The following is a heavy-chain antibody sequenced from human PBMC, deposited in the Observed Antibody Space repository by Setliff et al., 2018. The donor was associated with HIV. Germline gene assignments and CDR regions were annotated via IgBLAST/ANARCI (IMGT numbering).Heavy chain of an antibody. CDR3: APGEGVASTYYHD. Sequence: KTSETLSLTCTVSDDSVSTFYWNWIRQPPGKGLEWIGFIHHTGSTVSNPSLKSRVTILMDLFRNQLSLHLASVTTADTAVYFCAPGEGVASTYYHDWGQGTQVTVSS. CDR2: IHHTGST. CDR1: DDSVSTFY. D-gene: IGHD7-27*01. V-gene: IGHV4-59*02. J-gene: IGHJ4*01.